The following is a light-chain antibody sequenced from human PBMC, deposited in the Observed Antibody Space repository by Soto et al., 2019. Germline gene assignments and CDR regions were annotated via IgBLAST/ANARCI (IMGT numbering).Light chain of an antibody. J-gene: IGLJ2*01. Sequence: SYELTQPPSVSVSPGQTASITCSGDKLGDKYAYWYQQKPGQSPVLVIYQDSKRPSGIPERFSGSNSGNTATLTISGTQAMDEADSYCQVWDSSTVVFGGGTKLTVL. V-gene: IGLV3-1*01. CDR1: KLGDKY. CDR3: QVWDSSTVV. CDR2: QDS.